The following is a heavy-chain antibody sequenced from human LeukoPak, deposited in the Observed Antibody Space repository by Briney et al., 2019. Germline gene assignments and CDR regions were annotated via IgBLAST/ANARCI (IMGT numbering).Heavy chain of an antibody. CDR1: GFTFSSYW. V-gene: IGHV3-7*01. CDR2: IKQDGSEK. J-gene: IGHJ4*02. Sequence: GGSLRLSCAASGFTFSSYWMSWVRQAPGKGLEWVANIKQDGSEKYYVDSVKGRFTISRDNAKNSVFLQMNSLRAGDTAVYYCARDGYSIGYFYDLWGQGTLVTVSS. D-gene: IGHD3-22*01. CDR3: ARDGYSIGYFYDL.